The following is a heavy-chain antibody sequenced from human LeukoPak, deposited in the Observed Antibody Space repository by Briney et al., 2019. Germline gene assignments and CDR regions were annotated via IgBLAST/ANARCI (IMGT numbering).Heavy chain of an antibody. Sequence: SQTLSLTCAISGDSVSRNSVAWNWVRQSRSRGLEWLGRTYYRSKWYNDYAVSVRSRISINPDTSKNQFSLQLNSVTPEDTAVYYCAKDAPRSSGWFFFDYWGQGILVTVSS. CDR1: GDSVSRNSVA. D-gene: IGHD6-19*01. J-gene: IGHJ4*02. CDR3: AKDAPRSSGWFFFDY. CDR2: TYYRSKWYN. V-gene: IGHV6-1*01.